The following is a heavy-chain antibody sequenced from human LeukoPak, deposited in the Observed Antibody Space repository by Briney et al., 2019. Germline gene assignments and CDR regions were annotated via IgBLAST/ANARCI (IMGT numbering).Heavy chain of an antibody. Sequence: PWASVKVSCKASGYTFTGYYMHWVRQAPGQGLEWMGWINPNSGGTNYAQKFQGRVTITADESTSTAYMELSSLRSEDTAVYYCASGESSYGYYRWFDPWGQGTLVTVSS. CDR3: ASGESSYGYYRWFDP. CDR1: GYTFTGYY. D-gene: IGHD3-3*01. J-gene: IGHJ5*02. V-gene: IGHV1-2*02. CDR2: INPNSGGT.